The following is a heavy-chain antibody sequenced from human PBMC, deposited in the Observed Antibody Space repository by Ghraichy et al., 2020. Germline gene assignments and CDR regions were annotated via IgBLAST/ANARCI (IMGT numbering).Heavy chain of an antibody. V-gene: IGHV3-33*03. CDR3: ASITIFGVVPTSNGMDA. Sequence: GGSLRLSCAASGFAFSSYCMHWVRQAPGKGLEWVAVIWYDGNKKYYAESVKGRFTISRVNSQNTLYLQMNSLTAEDTAVYYCASITIFGVVPTSNGMDAWGQGTTVIVSS. J-gene: IGHJ6*02. CDR2: IWYDGNKK. CDR1: GFAFSSYC. D-gene: IGHD3-3*01.